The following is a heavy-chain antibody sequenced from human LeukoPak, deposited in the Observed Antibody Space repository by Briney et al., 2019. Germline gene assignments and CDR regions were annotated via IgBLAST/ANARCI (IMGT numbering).Heavy chain of an antibody. Sequence: GGSLRLSCAASGFTFSSYAMSRVRQAPGKGLEWVSAISGSGGSTYYADSVKGRFTISRDNSKNTLYLQMNSLRAEDTAVYYCAKDRYYGEIFDYWGQGTLVTVSS. CDR2: ISGSGGST. V-gene: IGHV3-23*01. CDR3: AKDRYYGEIFDY. D-gene: IGHD4-17*01. CDR1: GFTFSSYA. J-gene: IGHJ4*02.